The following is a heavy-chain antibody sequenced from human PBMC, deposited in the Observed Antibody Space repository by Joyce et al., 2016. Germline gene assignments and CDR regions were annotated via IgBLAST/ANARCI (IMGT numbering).Heavy chain of an antibody. Sequence: QVHLAQSGTEVKRPGASVKVSCKAFGYSFANFAMHWVRQAPGQRPEWMGWINPGNGHTKYSQKFQGRVIFIRDTSASTAYIELSSLKSEDTALYYCARGNTDYWGQGTLVTVSS. CDR2: INPGNGHT. CDR1: GYSFANFA. CDR3: ARGNTDY. J-gene: IGHJ4*02. V-gene: IGHV1-3*01.